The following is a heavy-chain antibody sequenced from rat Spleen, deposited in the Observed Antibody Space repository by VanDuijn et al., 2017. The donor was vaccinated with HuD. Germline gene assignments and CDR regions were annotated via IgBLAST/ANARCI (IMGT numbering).Heavy chain of an antibody. CDR1: GFSLTSYH. CDR3: ARSNSGNWFAY. D-gene: IGHD4-3*01. CDR2: IQKGGST. Sequence: QVQLKESGPGLVQPSRTLSLTCTVSGFSLTSYHVHWVRQPPGKGLEWMGRIQKGGSTDYNSALKSRLSIRRDTSKSQVFLKINDLQTEYTAMYFCARSNSGNWFAYWGQVTLVTVSS. J-gene: IGHJ3*01. V-gene: IGHV2-27*01.